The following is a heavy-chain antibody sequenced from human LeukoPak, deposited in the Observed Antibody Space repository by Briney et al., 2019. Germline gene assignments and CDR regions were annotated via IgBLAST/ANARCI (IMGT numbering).Heavy chain of an antibody. V-gene: IGHV1-58*01. CDR3: AALGGDSSGYLSFDY. J-gene: IGHJ4*02. CDR1: GFTFTSSA. D-gene: IGHD3-22*01. CDR2: VVVGSGNT. Sequence: GASVKVSCKASGFTFTSSAAQWVRQARGQRLEWIGWVVVGSGNTNYAQKFQERVTITRDMSTSTAYMELSSLRSEDTAVYYCAALGGDSSGYLSFDYWGQGTLVTVSS.